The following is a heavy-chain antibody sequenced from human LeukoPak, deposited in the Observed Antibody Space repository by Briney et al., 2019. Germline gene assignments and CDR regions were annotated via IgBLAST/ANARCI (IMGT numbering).Heavy chain of an antibody. J-gene: IGHJ4*02. CDR1: GFTFSSYA. V-gene: IGHV3-30*04. CDR3: AKDFAGSYYDFWSGYYSLDY. D-gene: IGHD3-3*01. Sequence: GGSLRLSCAASGFTFSSYAMHWVRQAPGKGLEWVAVISYDGSNKYYADSVKGRFTISRDNSKNTLYLQMNSLRAEDTAVYYCAKDFAGSYYDFWSGYYSLDYWGQGTLVTVSS. CDR2: ISYDGSNK.